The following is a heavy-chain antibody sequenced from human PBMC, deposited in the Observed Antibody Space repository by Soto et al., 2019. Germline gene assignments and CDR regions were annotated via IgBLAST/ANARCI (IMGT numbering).Heavy chain of an antibody. J-gene: IGHJ4*02. CDR1: GGSISSGDYY. CDR2: IYYSGST. V-gene: IGHV4-30-4*01. CDR3: ARSTVAALAN. Sequence: SETLSLTCTVSGGSISSGDYYWSWIRQPPGKGLEWIGYIYYSGSTYYNPSLKSRVTISVDTSKNQFSLKLGSVTAADTAVYYCARSTVAALANWGQGTLVTVSS. D-gene: IGHD2-15*01.